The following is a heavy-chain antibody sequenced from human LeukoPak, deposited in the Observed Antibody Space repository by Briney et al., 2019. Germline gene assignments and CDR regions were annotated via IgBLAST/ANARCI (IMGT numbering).Heavy chain of an antibody. CDR2: ISAYNGNT. CDR3: ATAPAHYQLLNRDSRFSDY. D-gene: IGHD2-2*01. CDR1: GYTFTSYG. Sequence: ASVKVSCKASGYTFTSYGISWVRQAPGQGLEWMGWISAYNGNTNYAQKLQGRVTMTEDTSTDTAYMELSSLRSEDTAVYYCATAPAHYQLLNRDSRFSDYWGQGTLVTVSS. V-gene: IGHV1-18*01. J-gene: IGHJ4*02.